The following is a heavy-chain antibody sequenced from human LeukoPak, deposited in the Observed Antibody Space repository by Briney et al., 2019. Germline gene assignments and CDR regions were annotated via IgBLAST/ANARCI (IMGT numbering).Heavy chain of an antibody. CDR2: ISYRGST. Sequence: SETLSLTCTVSGGSISSSSHYWGWLRQPPGKGLEWIGSISYRGSTYYNPSLKSRVTISVDTSKNQFSLKLSSVTAPDTAVYYCARHQNVRFLEWLSSRFFDYWGQGTLVTVSS. D-gene: IGHD3-3*01. CDR1: GGSISSSSHY. CDR3: ARHQNVRFLEWLSSRFFDY. J-gene: IGHJ4*02. V-gene: IGHV4-39*01.